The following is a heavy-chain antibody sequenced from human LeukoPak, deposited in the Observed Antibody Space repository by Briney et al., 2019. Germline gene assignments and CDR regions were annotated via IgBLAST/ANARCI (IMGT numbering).Heavy chain of an antibody. CDR1: GFTFSSYA. Sequence: GGSLRLSCAASGFTFSSYAMHWVRQAPGKGLEWVAVISYDGSNKDYADSVKGRFTISRDNSKNTLYLQMNSLRVEDTAVYYCARAGPNLVLWFGECLDYWGQGTLVTVSS. V-gene: IGHV3-30-3*01. CDR2: ISYDGSNK. J-gene: IGHJ4*02. D-gene: IGHD3-10*01. CDR3: ARAGPNLVLWFGECLDY.